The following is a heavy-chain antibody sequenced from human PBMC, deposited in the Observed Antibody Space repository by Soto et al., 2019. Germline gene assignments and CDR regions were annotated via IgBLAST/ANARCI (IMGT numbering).Heavy chain of an antibody. D-gene: IGHD2-2*01. CDR3: ARTMPSPGTFEH. CDR2: IDGNDGK. V-gene: IGHV2-70*04. J-gene: IGHJ4*02. Sequence: SGPTLVNPTQTLTLTCTLSGFSLVTGGERVSWIRQPPGQALEWLARIDGNDGKYYTPSLKTRLTIPKDHSKNHVVLTLTNMDPVDTATYYCARTMPSPGTFEHWGQGAMVTVSS. CDR1: GFSLVTGGER.